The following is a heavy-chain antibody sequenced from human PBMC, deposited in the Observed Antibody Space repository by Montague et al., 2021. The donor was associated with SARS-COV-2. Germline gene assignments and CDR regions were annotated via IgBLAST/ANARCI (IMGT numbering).Heavy chain of an antibody. J-gene: IGHJ4*02. CDR1: GDSVSHDF. CDR2: VYYSRSS. CDR3: GRDAAPSGSGTFYDY. Sequence: SETLSLTCTVSGDSVSHDFWTWIRQPPGKGLEWIGYVYYSRSSSYNPSLESRVSISVDTSKNQFSLRLSTVTAADTAMYYCGRDAAPSGSGTFYDYWGQGTLVAVSS. V-gene: IGHV4-59*02. D-gene: IGHD1-26*01.